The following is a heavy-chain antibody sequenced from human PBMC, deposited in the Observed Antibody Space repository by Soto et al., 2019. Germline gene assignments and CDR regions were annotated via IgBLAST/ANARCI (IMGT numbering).Heavy chain of an antibody. D-gene: IGHD7-27*01. Sequence: QVHLVQSGAEVRKPGASVKVSCKASGYTFSSYAMHWVRQAPGQRLEWMGWINAGYGNTKSSQKLQDRVTISRDTSASTAYMELTSLRSEDTAVYYWARDTGDGTFDFWGQGTLVTVSS. V-gene: IGHV1-3*01. J-gene: IGHJ4*02. CDR2: INAGYGNT. CDR1: GYTFSSYA. CDR3: ARDTGDGTFDF.